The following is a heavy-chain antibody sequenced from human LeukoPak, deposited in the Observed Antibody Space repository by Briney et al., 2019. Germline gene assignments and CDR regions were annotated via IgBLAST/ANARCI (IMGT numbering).Heavy chain of an antibody. CDR2: ISWNSGRI. D-gene: IGHD6-13*01. CDR1: GFTFDDYA. J-gene: IGHJ4*02. V-gene: IGHV3-9*01. Sequence: GGSLRLSCAASGFTFDDYAMHWVRQTPGKGLEWVSGISWNSGRIGYADSVKGRFTISRDNAENSLYLQMNSLRAEDTALYYCAKDIIGGSDSSSWYPTFDYWGQGTLVTVSS. CDR3: AKDIIGGSDSSSWYPTFDY.